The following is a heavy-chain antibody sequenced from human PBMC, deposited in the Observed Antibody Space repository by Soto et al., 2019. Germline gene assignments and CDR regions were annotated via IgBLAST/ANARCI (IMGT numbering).Heavy chain of an antibody. CDR2: MNPNSGNT. CDR3: ARGRVDYRAACYGMDV. CDR1: GYTFTSYD. Sequence: ASVKVSCKASGYTFTSYDINWVRQATGQGLEWMGWMNPNSGNTGYAQKFQGRVTMTRNTSISTAYMELSSLRSEDTAVYYCARGRVDYRAACYGMDVWGQGTTVTVSS. V-gene: IGHV1-8*01. J-gene: IGHJ6*02. D-gene: IGHD4-4*01.